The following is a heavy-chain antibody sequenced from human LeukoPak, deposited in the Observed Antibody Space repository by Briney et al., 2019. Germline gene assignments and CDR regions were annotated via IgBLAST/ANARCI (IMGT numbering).Heavy chain of an antibody. J-gene: IGHJ4*02. CDR3: ARVDIVLMMFAPYFDL. V-gene: IGHV1-2*02. D-gene: IGHD2-8*01. CDR2: INPNSGGT. CDR1: GYTFTGYY. Sequence: VASVKVSCKASGYTFTGYYMHWVRQAPGQGLEWMGWINPNSGGTNYAQKFQGRVTMTRDTSISTAYMELSRLRSDDTAVYYCARVDIVLMMFAPYFDLWGQGTLVTVSS.